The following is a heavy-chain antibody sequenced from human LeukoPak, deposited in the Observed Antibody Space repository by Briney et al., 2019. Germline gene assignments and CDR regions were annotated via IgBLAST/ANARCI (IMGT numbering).Heavy chain of an antibody. Sequence: GGSLRLSCAASGFTFSSYSMNWVRQAPGKGLEWVSSISSSSSYIYYADSVKGRFTISRDNDKNSLYLQMNSLRAEDTAVYYRANVTRSWSYLYYYYGMDVWGQGTTVTVSS. CDR1: GFTFSSYS. CDR2: ISSSSSYI. V-gene: IGHV3-21*01. CDR3: ANVTRSWSYLYYYYGMDV. D-gene: IGHD1-26*01. J-gene: IGHJ6*02.